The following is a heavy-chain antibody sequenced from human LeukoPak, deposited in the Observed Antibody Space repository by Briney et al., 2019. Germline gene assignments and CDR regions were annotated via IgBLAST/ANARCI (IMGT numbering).Heavy chain of an antibody. CDR2: FYSGGNT. Sequence: GGSLRLSCAASGFTVSANYMSWVRQAPRKGLEWVSVFYSGGNTYYADSVKGRFTVSSDNSKNTLYLQMNSLRAEDTAVYYCVRDQSYWGQGTLVTVSS. V-gene: IGHV3-53*01. CDR1: GFTVSANY. CDR3: VRDQSY. J-gene: IGHJ4*02.